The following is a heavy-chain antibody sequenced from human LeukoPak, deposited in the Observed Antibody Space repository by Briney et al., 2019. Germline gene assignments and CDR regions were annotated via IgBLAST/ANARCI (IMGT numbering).Heavy chain of an antibody. Sequence: ASVKVSCKASGYTFSNYYIHWVRQAPGQGLEWMGIIGGSTNYAQKFQGRVTMARDTSTSTVYMELSSLRSEDTAVYYCARVRDGYNDAYDIWGQGTMVTVHS. CDR3: ARVRDGYNDAYDI. CDR2: IGGST. CDR1: GYTFSNYY. J-gene: IGHJ3*02. D-gene: IGHD5-24*01. V-gene: IGHV1-46*01.